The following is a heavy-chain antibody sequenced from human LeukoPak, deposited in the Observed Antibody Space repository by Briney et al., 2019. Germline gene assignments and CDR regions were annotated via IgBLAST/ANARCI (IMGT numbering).Heavy chain of an antibody. CDR2: VSPSGSHK. CDR1: GFTFSSYI. Sequence: GGSLRLSCAASGFTFSSYIMNWVRQAPGKGLEWVSSVSPSGSHKYYADSVKGRFTISRDNAKNSVSLQMNSLRAEDTAVYYCARVSDSTPDEGSWGQGALVTVSS. CDR3: ARVSDSTPDEGS. V-gene: IGHV3-21*01. J-gene: IGHJ5*01. D-gene: IGHD3-22*01.